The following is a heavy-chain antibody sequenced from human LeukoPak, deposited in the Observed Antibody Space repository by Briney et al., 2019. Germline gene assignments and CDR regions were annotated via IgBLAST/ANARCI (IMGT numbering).Heavy chain of an antibody. J-gene: IGHJ6*03. D-gene: IGHD1-26*01. Sequence: PSETLSLTCTVSGASIGSGSNSWGWIRQPAGKGLEWIGRINTSGTTNYNPSLKSRVTMSIDTSKNQFSLKLSSVTAADTAVYYCARGVGAYYMDVWGKGTTVTISS. CDR3: ARGVGAYYMDV. CDR2: INTSGTT. CDR1: GASIGSGSNS. V-gene: IGHV4-61*02.